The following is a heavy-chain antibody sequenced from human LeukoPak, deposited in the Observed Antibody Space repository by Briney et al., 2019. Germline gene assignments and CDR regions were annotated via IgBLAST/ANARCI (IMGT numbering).Heavy chain of an antibody. J-gene: IGHJ4*02. Sequence: SVKVSCKASGGTFSSYTISWVRQAPGQGLEWMGRIIPILGIANYAQKFQGRVTITADKSTSTAYMELSSLRSEDTAVYYCARVRYSSSFPSKTYYFDYWGQGTLVTASS. CDR1: GGTFSSYT. CDR2: IIPILGIA. V-gene: IGHV1-69*02. CDR3: ARVRYSSSFPSKTYYFDY. D-gene: IGHD6-13*01.